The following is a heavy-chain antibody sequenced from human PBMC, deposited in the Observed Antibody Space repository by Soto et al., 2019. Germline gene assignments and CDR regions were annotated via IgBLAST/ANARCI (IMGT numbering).Heavy chain of an antibody. CDR3: AKDEVLVVAVARDYYGMDV. CDR1: GFTFSSYG. J-gene: IGHJ6*02. V-gene: IGHV3-30*18. D-gene: IGHD2-15*01. Sequence: QVQLVESGGGVVQPGRSLRLSCAASGFTFSSYGMHWVRQAPGKGLEWVAVISYDGNNKYYADSVKGRFTISRDNSKNTLDLNSLRAEDTAVYYCAKDEVLVVAVARDYYGMDVWGQGTTVTVSS. CDR2: ISYDGNNK.